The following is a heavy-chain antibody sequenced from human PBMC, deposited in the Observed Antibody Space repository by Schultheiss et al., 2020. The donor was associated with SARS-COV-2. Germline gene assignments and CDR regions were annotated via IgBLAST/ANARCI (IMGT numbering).Heavy chain of an antibody. CDR2: ISSSSSYI. CDR1: GFTFDDYA. D-gene: IGHD3-22*01. Sequence: GESLKISCAASGFTFDDYAMHWVRQAPGKGLEWVSSISSSSSYIYYADSVKGRFTISRDNSKNTLYLQMNSLRAEDTAVYYCARDPLYDSSGSPTYYGMDVWGQGTTVTVSS. CDR3: ARDPLYDSSGSPTYYGMDV. J-gene: IGHJ6*02. V-gene: IGHV3-21*01.